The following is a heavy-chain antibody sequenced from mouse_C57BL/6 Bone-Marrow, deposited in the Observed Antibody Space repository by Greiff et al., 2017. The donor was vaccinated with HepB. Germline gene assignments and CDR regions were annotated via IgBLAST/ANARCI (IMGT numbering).Heavy chain of an antibody. CDR1: GYTFTSYG. Sequence: QVQLKQSGAELARPGASVKLSCKASGYTFTSYGISWVKQRTGQGLEWIGEIYPRSGNTYYNEKFKGKATLTADKSSSTAYMELRSLTSEDSAVYFCARGNYGSSAWFAYWGQGTLVTVSA. CDR2: IYPRSGNT. D-gene: IGHD1-1*01. CDR3: ARGNYGSSAWFAY. J-gene: IGHJ3*01. V-gene: IGHV1-81*01.